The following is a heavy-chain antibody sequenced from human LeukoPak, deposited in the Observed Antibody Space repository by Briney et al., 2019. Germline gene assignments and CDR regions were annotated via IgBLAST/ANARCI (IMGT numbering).Heavy chain of an antibody. Sequence: SVKVSCKVFGGTFSSYAINWVRQAPGQGLEWMGRIIPMLGTVNYAQKFQGRVTIIADKFTSTAYMELSSLRSEDTAVYYCARIDSSGLFDYWGQGTLVTVSS. CDR3: ARIDSSGLFDY. D-gene: IGHD3-22*01. V-gene: IGHV1-69*04. J-gene: IGHJ4*02. CDR2: IIPMLGTV. CDR1: GGTFSSYA.